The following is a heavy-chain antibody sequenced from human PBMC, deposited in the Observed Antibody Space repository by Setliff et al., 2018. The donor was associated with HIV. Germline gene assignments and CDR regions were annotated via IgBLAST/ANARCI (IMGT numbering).Heavy chain of an antibody. J-gene: IGHJ6*02. CDR3: ARAKAVGGVIITGGLDV. V-gene: IGHV1-8*01. Sequence: ASVKVSCKPSGQSFTNYDIHWLRRASGQGLEWMGWMNPKSGVSGSALKFHDRVTMTRDTSTLTLYMELSSLTSEDAAVYYCARAKAVGGVIITGGLDVWCQGTTVTVSS. D-gene: IGHD3-16*02. CDR1: GQSFTNYD. CDR2: MNPKSGVS.